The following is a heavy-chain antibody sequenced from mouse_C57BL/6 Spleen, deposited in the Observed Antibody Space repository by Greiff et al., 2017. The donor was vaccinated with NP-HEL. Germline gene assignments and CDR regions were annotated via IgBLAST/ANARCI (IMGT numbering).Heavy chain of an antibody. J-gene: IGHJ2*01. Sequence: VKLMESGAELARPGASVKMSCKASGYTFTSYTMHWVKQRPGQGLEWIGYINPSSGYTKYNQKFKDKATLTADKSSSTAYMQLSSLTSEDSAVYYCARRSYLYYFDYWGQGTTLTVSS. D-gene: IGHD5-5*01. CDR2: INPSSGYT. CDR1: GYTFTSYT. V-gene: IGHV1-4*01. CDR3: ARRSYLYYFDY.